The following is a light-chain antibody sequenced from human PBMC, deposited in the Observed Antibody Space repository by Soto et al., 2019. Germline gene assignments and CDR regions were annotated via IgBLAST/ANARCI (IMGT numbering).Light chain of an antibody. J-gene: IGKJ1*01. CDR3: QQAFSAEWT. CDR2: TSF. Sequence: IQMTPSPSSLSASVGDRVSITCRASQSIGTFLNWYQQKPGEAPNLLIHTSFTLYSGVPSRFSGTGSGTDFTLTISSLQPEDFATYFCQQAFSAEWTFGQGTKVDIK. CDR1: QSIGTF. V-gene: IGKV1-39*01.